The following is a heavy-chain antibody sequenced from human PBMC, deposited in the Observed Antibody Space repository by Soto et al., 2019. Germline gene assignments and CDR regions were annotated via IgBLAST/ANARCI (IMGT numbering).Heavy chain of an antibody. CDR2: IYSGGST. CDR1: GFTVSSNY. CDR3: ARGGGLYSSAFIDY. Sequence: EVQLVESGGGLIQPGGSLRLSCAASGFTVSSNYMSWVRQAPGKGLEWVSVIYSGGSTYYADSVKGRFTISRDNSKNTLYLHMNSLRAEDTAVYYCARGGGLYSSAFIDYWGQGTLVTVSS. J-gene: IGHJ4*02. D-gene: IGHD6-19*01. V-gene: IGHV3-53*01.